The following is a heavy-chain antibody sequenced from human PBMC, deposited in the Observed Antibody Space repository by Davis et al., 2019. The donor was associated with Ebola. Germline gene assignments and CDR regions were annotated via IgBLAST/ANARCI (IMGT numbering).Heavy chain of an antibody. Sequence: SETLSLTCAVYGGSISSYYWSWIRQPPGKGLEWIGYIYYSGSTNYNPSLKSRVTISVDTSKNQFSLKLSSVTAADTAVYYCARVRVVAATRYYYYYGMDVWGQGTTVTVSS. CDR2: IYYSGST. CDR1: GGSISSYY. V-gene: IGHV4-59*12. J-gene: IGHJ6*02. D-gene: IGHD2-15*01. CDR3: ARVRVVAATRYYYYYGMDV.